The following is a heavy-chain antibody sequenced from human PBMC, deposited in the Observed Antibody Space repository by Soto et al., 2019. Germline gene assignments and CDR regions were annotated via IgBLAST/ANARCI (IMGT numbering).Heavy chain of an antibody. CDR3: AREPGGYCSGGSCYSLAFDI. CDR2: ISSSSSYI. V-gene: IGHV3-21*01. D-gene: IGHD2-15*01. Sequence: EVQLVESGGGLVKPGGSLRLSCAASGFTFSSYSMNCVRQAPGKGLEWVSAISSSSSYIYYADSVKGRFTISRDNAKNSLSLQMNSLRAEDTAVYYCAREPGGYCSGGSCYSLAFDIWGQGTMVTVSS. CDR1: GFTFSSYS. J-gene: IGHJ3*02.